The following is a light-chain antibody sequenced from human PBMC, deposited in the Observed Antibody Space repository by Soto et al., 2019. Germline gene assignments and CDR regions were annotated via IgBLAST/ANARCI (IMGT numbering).Light chain of an antibody. CDR2: KAS. V-gene: IGKV1-5*03. Sequence: DIQMTQSPSTLSASVGDRVTITCRDSQSISSWLAWYQQKPGKAPKLLIYKASILQSGVPSRFSGSVSGKEFTLTISSLQPDDFATYYCQQYDSYWTFGQGTKV. J-gene: IGKJ1*01. CDR3: QQYDSYWT. CDR1: QSISSW.